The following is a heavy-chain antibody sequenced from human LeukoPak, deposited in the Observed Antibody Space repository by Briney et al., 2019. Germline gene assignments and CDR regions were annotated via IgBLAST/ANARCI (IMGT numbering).Heavy chain of an antibody. V-gene: IGHV4-59*01. CDR1: GGSIRGYF. J-gene: IGHJ4*02. CDR3: AMAYSSSWYYFDH. CDR2: IYYSGST. D-gene: IGHD6-13*01. Sequence: SETLSLTCTVSGGSIRGYFWTWIRQPPGEGLEWIGYIYYSGSTNYNPSLKSRVTIAVDTSKNQFSLRLSSVTAADTAVYYCAMAYSSSWYYFDHWGQGTLVTVSS.